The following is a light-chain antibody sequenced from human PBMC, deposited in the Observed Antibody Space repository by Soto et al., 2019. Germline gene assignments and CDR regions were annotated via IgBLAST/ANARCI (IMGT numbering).Light chain of an antibody. J-gene: IGKJ4*01. CDR1: QDLDRW. Sequence: DIQMTQSPSSLSASVGDRLTMTCQASQDLDRWLAWYQQKPGEAPKVLIFAASSLQSGLPSRFSGGGSGTDFSLTISSLQPEDFATYYCKQSRSFPLTFGGGTKVDI. CDR2: AAS. CDR3: KQSRSFPLT. V-gene: IGKV1-12*01.